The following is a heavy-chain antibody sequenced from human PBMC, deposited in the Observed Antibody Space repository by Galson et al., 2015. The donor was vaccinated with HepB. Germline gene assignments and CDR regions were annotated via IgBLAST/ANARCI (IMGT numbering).Heavy chain of an antibody. D-gene: IGHD4-17*01. Sequence: SLRLSCATSGLTFTRYTMSWVRQSPGRGLQWVSSIITNGATTYYTDSVKGRFTVSRDNARNTVFLQMSSLPADDRAVYFCATTGFGNGAYWTFEIWGQGTLVTVSS. J-gene: IGHJ3*02. CDR2: IITNGATT. V-gene: IGHV3-11*01. CDR3: ATTGFGNGAYWTFEI. CDR1: GLTFTRYT.